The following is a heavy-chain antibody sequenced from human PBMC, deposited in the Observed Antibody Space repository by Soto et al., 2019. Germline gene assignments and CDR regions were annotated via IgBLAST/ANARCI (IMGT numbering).Heavy chain of an antibody. V-gene: IGHV3-30-3*01. CDR1: GFTFSSYA. CDR2: ISYDGSNK. Sequence: GGSLRLSCAASGFTFSSYAMHWVRPAPGKGLEWVAVISYDGSNKYYADSVKGLFTISRDNSKNTLYMQMNSLRAEDTAVYYCALDTAVDDAFDIWGQGTMVTVSS. CDR3: ALDTAVDDAFDI. D-gene: IGHD5-18*01. J-gene: IGHJ3*02.